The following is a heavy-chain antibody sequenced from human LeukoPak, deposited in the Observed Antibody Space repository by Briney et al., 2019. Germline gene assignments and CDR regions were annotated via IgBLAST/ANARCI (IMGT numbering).Heavy chain of an antibody. CDR1: GFTFSSYG. D-gene: IGHD4-17*01. CDR2: ISYDGSNK. J-gene: IGHJ4*02. V-gene: IGHV3-30*18. Sequence: PRGSLRLSCAASGFTFSSYGMHWVRQAPGKGLEWVAVISYDGSNKYYADSVKGRFTISRDNSKNTLYLQVNSLRAEDTAVYYCANDGLYGDLRWARFDYWGQGTLVTVSS. CDR3: ANDGLYGDLRWARFDY.